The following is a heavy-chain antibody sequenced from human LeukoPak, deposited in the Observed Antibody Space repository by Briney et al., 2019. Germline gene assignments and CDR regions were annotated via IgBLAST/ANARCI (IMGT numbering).Heavy chain of an antibody. D-gene: IGHD1-26*01. V-gene: IGHV3-30*18. CDR2: VSYDGSNT. Sequence: PGGSLRLSCAASGFTFSSYSMNWVRQAPGKGLEWVAVVSYDGSNTYYADSVKGRFTISRDNSKNTLYLQINSLRAEDTAVYYCAKGGERLVRYSFDYWGQGTLVTVSS. CDR3: AKGGERLVRYSFDY. J-gene: IGHJ4*02. CDR1: GFTFSSYS.